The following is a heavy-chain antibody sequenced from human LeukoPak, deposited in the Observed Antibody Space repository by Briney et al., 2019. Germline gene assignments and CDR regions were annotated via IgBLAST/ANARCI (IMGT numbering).Heavy chain of an antibody. Sequence: GGSLRLSCAASGFTFSSYEMNWVRQAPGKGLEWVSYISSSGSTIYYADSVKGRFTISRDNAKNSLYLQMNSLRAEDTAVYYCARWGSHSYYYYYGMDVWGQGTTVTVSS. CDR3: ARWGSHSYYYYYGMDV. CDR2: ISSSGSTI. J-gene: IGHJ6*02. CDR1: GFTFSSYE. V-gene: IGHV3-48*03. D-gene: IGHD7-27*01.